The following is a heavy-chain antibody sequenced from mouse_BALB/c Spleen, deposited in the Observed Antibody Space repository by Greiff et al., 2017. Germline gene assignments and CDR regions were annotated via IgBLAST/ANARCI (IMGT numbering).Heavy chain of an antibody. CDR1: GFTFSSYA. Sequence: DVKLVESGGGLVKPGGSLKLSCAASGFTFSSYAMSWVRQTPEKRLEWVASISSGGSTYYPDSVKGRFTISRDNARNILYLQMSSLRSEDTAMYYCARGGVTSLFDYWGQGTTLTVSS. V-gene: IGHV5-6-5*01. CDR2: ISSGGST. CDR3: ARGGVTSLFDY. J-gene: IGHJ2*01. D-gene: IGHD2-2*01.